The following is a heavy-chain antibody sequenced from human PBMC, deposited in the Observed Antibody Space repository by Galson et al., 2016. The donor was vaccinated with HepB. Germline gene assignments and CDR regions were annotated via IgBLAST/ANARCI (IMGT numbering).Heavy chain of an antibody. Sequence: SETLSLTCAVYGGSLRGYYWSWTRQPPGKGLEWIGEINHSGNTNYNPSLKSRVTMTVDASKNQFSLTLTSVTAADTAVYYCARWGRGSRTPQARGFDPWGQGTLVTVSS. V-gene: IGHV4-34*01. CDR2: INHSGNT. CDR1: GGSLRGYY. D-gene: IGHD3-10*01. CDR3: ARWGRGSRTPQARGFDP. J-gene: IGHJ5*02.